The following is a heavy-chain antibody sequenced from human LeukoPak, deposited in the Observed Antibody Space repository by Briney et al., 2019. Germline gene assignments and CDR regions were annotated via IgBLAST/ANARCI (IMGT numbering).Heavy chain of an antibody. CDR3: AKDGYCSGGSCYAADY. D-gene: IGHD2-15*01. J-gene: IGHJ4*02. V-gene: IGHV3-30*18. CDR1: GFTFSSYG. Sequence: GGSLRLSCAASGFTFSSYGMHWVRQAPGKGLEWVAVISYDGSNKYYADSVKGRFTISRDNSKNTLYLQMNSLRAEDTAVYYCAKDGYCSGGSCYAADYWGQGTLVTVSS. CDR2: ISYDGSNK.